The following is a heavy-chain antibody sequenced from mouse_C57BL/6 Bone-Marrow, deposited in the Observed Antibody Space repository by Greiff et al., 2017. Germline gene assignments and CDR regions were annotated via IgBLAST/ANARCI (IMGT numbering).Heavy chain of an antibody. CDR1: GYTFTSYW. V-gene: IGHV1-59*01. CDR3: APLLGYFDY. CDR2: IDPSDSYT. J-gene: IGHJ2*01. Sequence: QVQLQQPGAELVRPGTSVKLSCKASGYTFTSYWMHWVKQRPGQGLEWIGVIDPSDSYTNYNQKFKGKATLNVDTSSSTAYMQLSSLTSEDSAVYYCAPLLGYFDYWGQGTTLTVSS. D-gene: IGHD1-1*01.